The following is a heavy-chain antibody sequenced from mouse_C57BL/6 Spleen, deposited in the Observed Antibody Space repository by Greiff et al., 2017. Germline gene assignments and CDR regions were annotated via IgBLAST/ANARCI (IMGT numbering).Heavy chain of an antibody. V-gene: IGHV1-50*01. D-gene: IGHD4-1*01. CDR2: IDPSDSYP. CDR3: ARYPNWDVGFDY. CDR1: GYTFTSYW. J-gene: IGHJ2*01. Sequence: QVQLQQPGAELVKPGASVKLSCKASGYTFTSYWMQWVKQRPGQGLEWIGEIDPSDSYPNYNQKFKGKATLTVDTSSSTAYMQLSSLTSEDSAVYYCARYPNWDVGFDYWGQGTTLTVSS.